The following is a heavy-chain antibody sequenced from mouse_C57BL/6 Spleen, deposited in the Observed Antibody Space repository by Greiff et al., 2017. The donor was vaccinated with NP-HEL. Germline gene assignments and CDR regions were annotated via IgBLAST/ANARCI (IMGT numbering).Heavy chain of an antibody. V-gene: IGHV1-74*01. J-gene: IGHJ3*01. CDR1: GYTFTSYW. D-gene: IGHD3-2*02. CDR2: IHPSDSDT. CDR3: AIKRPDSSGYPFFY. Sequence: QVQLQQPGAELVKPGASVKVSCKASGYTFTSYWMHWVKQRPGQGLEWIGRIHPSDSDTNYNQKFKGKATLTVDKSSSTAYMQLRSLTSEDSAVYYCAIKRPDSSGYPFFYWGQGTLVTVSA.